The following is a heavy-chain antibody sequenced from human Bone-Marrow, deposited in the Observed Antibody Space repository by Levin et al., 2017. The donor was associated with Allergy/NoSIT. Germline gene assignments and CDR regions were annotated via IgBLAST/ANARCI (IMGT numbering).Heavy chain of an antibody. CDR3: ARDQGYSSGWYFTRRWYFDL. J-gene: IGHJ2*01. V-gene: IGHV3-48*01. D-gene: IGHD6-19*01. CDR1: GFTFSSYS. CDR2: ISSSSSTI. Sequence: GGSLRLSCAASGFTFSSYSMNWVRQAPGKGLEWVSYISSSSSTIYYADSVKGRFTISRDNAKNSLYLQMNSLRAEDTAVYYCARDQGYSSGWYFTRRWYFDLWGRGTLVTVSS.